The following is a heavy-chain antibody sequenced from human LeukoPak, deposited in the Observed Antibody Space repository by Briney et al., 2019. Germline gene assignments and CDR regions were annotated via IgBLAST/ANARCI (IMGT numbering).Heavy chain of an antibody. CDR3: ARKGPYYDILTGYYFDY. J-gene: IGHJ4*02. Sequence: GASVKVSCKASGYTFTGYYMHWVRQAPGQWLEWMGWINPNSGGTNYAQKFQGRVTMTRNTSISTAYMELSSLRSEDTAVYYCARKGPYYDILTGYYFDYWGQGTLVTVSS. CDR2: INPNSGGT. D-gene: IGHD3-9*01. V-gene: IGHV1-2*02. CDR1: GYTFTGYY.